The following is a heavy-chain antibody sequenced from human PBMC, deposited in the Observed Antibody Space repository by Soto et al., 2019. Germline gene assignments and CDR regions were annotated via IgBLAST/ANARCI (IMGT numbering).Heavy chain of an antibody. J-gene: IGHJ4*02. Sequence: QLQLQESGPGLVKPSETLSLTCTVSGASISSSTFYWGWIRQPPGKGLEWIGTVYYSGSAYYNPSRKSRLTISVATSKNQFSLKLSSVTAADTALYSCVRHAPYRSGWANRNDYWGQGTLVTVSS. CDR3: VRHAPYRSGWANRNDY. CDR1: GASISSSTFY. D-gene: IGHD6-19*01. V-gene: IGHV4-39*01. CDR2: VYYSGSA.